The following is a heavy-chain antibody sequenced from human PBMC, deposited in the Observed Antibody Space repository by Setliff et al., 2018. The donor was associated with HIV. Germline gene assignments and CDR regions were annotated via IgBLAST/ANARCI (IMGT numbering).Heavy chain of an antibody. CDR3: ATVSRSGYFDL. V-gene: IGHV1-24*01. J-gene: IGHJ2*01. CDR2: FDPEDGET. CDR1: GYTLTELS. Sequence: ASVKVSCKVSGYTLTELSMHWVRQAPGKGLEWMGGFDPEDGETIYAQKFQGRVTVTEDTSTDTAYMELSSLRSEDTAVYYCATVSRSGYFDLWGRGTLVTVSS.